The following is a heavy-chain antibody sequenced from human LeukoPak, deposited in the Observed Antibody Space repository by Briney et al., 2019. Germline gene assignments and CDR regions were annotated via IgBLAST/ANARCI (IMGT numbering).Heavy chain of an antibody. V-gene: IGHV4-38-2*01. J-gene: IGHJ5*02. Sequence: SETLSLTCAVSGYSISSGYYWGWIRQPPGKGLEWIGTIYHSGSTYYNPSLKSRVTISVDTSKNQFSLKLSSVTAPDTAVYYCARIKVXALXXFDPXGQGTLVTVSS. CDR1: GYSISSGYY. CDR3: ARIKVXALXXFDP. CDR2: IYHSGST.